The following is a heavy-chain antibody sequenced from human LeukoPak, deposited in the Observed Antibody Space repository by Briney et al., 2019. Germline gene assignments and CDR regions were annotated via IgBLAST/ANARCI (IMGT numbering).Heavy chain of an antibody. D-gene: IGHD7-27*01. CDR3: ARGSWGFDY. V-gene: IGHV4-34*01. J-gene: IGHJ4*02. Sequence: PSETLSLTCAVYGGSFSGYYWSWIRQPPGKGLEWIGEVNHSGSTNYNPSLKSRVTISVDTSKNQFSLKLSSVTAADTAVYYCARGSWGFDYWGQGTLVTVSS. CDR1: GGSFSGYY. CDR2: VNHSGST.